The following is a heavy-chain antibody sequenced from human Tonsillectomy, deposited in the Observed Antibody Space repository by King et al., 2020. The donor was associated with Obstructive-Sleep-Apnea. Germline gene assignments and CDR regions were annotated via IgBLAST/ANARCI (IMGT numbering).Heavy chain of an antibody. D-gene: IGHD2-2*01. CDR3: ARVPGGCSSTSCYQDY. CDR2: IYHSGST. Sequence: VQLQESGPGLVKPSGTLSLTCAVSGVSISSGNWWTWVRQPPGKGLEWIGEIYHSGSTNYNPSLKSRVTISVDKSKNQFSLKLSSVTAAGTALYYCARVPGGCSSTSCYQDYWGQGTLVTVSS. V-gene: IGHV4-4*02. CDR1: GVSISSGNW. J-gene: IGHJ4*01.